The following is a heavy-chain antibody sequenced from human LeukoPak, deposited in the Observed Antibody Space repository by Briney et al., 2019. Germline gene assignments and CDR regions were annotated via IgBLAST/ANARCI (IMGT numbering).Heavy chain of an antibody. Sequence: GGSLRLSCEGSAFIFSGHWMNWVRQTPGKGLEWVSAISGSGGSTYYADSVKGRFTISRDNSKNTLYLQMNSLRAEDTAVYYCAKQGPARIPIVVVTAMAHWGQGTLVTVSS. CDR2: ISGSGGST. CDR1: AFIFSGHW. J-gene: IGHJ4*02. V-gene: IGHV3-23*01. D-gene: IGHD2-21*02. CDR3: AKQGPARIPIVVVTAMAH.